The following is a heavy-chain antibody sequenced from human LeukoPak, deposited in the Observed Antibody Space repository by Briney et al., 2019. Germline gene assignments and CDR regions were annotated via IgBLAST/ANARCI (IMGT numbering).Heavy chain of an antibody. CDR1: GFTFSSFE. J-gene: IGHJ4*02. Sequence: GGSLRLSCAASGFTFSSFEMNWVRQAPGKGLEWVSSISSTSSHIYYADSVDGRFTISRDNAQKSLYLQMNSLRAEDTAVYYCASSSITYCGGDCYSGADYWGQGTLVTVSS. CDR3: ASSSITYCGGDCYSGADY. V-gene: IGHV3-21*01. CDR2: ISSTSSHI. D-gene: IGHD2-21*02.